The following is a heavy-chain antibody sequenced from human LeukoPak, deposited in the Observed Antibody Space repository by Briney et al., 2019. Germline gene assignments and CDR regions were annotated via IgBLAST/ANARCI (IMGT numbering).Heavy chain of an antibody. J-gene: IGHJ6*03. CDR1: GYSLTSYA. D-gene: IGHD3-10*01. CDR3: ARGRGASSGSGSHGTTSSYYMDV. Sequence: ASVKVSCKASGYSLTSYALNWVRQGPGQGFEWMGWINTNTGNPTYAQGFTGRFVFSLDTSVSTAHLQISSLKAEDTAVYFCARGRGASSGSGSHGTTSSYYMDVWGKGTTVTVSS. V-gene: IGHV7-4-1*02. CDR2: INTNTGNP.